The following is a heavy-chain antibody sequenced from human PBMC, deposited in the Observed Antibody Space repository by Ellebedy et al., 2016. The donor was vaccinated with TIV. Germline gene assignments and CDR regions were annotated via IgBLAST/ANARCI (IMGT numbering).Heavy chain of an antibody. CDR2: LNGGNGNT. CDR3: ATARNYDSSGYYRFDY. Sequence: AASVKVSCKASGYTFTSYAMHWVRQAPGQRLEWMGWLNGGNGNTKYSQKFQGRVTMTEDTSTDTAYMELSSLRSEDTAVYYCATARNYDSSGYYRFDYWGQGTRVTVSS. V-gene: IGHV1-3*01. CDR1: GYTFTSYA. J-gene: IGHJ4*02. D-gene: IGHD3-22*01.